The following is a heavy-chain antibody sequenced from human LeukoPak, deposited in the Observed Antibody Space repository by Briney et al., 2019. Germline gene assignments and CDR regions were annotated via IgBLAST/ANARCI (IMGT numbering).Heavy chain of an antibody. Sequence: PGGSLRLSCAASGFTFSSYAMHWVRQAPGKGLEWVAVISYDGSNKYYADSVKGRFTISRDNSKNTLYLQMNSLRAEDTAVYYCARDGARIAARHLDYWGQGTLVTVSS. V-gene: IGHV3-30-3*01. D-gene: IGHD6-6*01. CDR2: ISYDGSNK. J-gene: IGHJ4*02. CDR1: GFTFSSYA. CDR3: ARDGARIAARHLDY.